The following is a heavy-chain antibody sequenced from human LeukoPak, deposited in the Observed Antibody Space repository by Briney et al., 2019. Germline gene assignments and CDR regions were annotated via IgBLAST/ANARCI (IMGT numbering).Heavy chain of an antibody. Sequence: GGSLGLSCAASGFTFSSYAMHWVRQAPGKGLEWVAVISYGGSNKYYADSVKGRFTISRDNSKNTLYLQMNSLRAEDTAVYYCARDRSDFWSGYERVYFDYWGQGTLVTVSS. V-gene: IGHV3-30-3*01. D-gene: IGHD3-3*01. J-gene: IGHJ4*02. CDR3: ARDRSDFWSGYERVYFDY. CDR2: ISYGGSNK. CDR1: GFTFSSYA.